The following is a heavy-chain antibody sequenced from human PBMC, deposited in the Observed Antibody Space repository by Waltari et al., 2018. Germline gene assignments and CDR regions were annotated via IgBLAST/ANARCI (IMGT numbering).Heavy chain of an antibody. J-gene: IGHJ4*02. Sequence: EVQLVESGGGLVKPGGSLRLSCAASGFTFSSYSMNWVRQAPGKGLEAVANIKQDGSQKFYLDSVKGRFTISRDNANNFLYLQMNSLRAEDTAVYYCTREWATDYWGQGTLVTVSS. CDR1: GFTFSSYS. CDR2: IKQDGSQK. V-gene: IGHV3-7*01. CDR3: TREWATDY.